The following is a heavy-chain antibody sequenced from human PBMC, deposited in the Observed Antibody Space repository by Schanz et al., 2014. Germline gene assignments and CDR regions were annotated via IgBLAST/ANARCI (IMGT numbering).Heavy chain of an antibody. V-gene: IGHV3-11*05. CDR3: AKDHPSSGWPAFDV. CDR1: GFTFSDYY. D-gene: IGHD6-19*01. J-gene: IGHJ4*02. CDR2: ISDSGDST. Sequence: PGGSLRLSCAASGFTFSDYYMTWIRQAPGKGLEWVSDISDSGDSTHYADSVKGRFSISRDLSSNTLYLQMNSLRADDSAIYYCAKDHPSSGWPAFDVWGQGTQVTVSS.